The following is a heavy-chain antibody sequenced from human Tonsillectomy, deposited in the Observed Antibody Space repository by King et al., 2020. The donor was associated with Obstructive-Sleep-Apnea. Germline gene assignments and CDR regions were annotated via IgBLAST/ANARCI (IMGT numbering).Heavy chain of an antibody. CDR3: TRDLGYSGYDYDY. CDR1: GFTFSSYW. Sequence: VQLVESGGGLVQSGGSLRLSCAASGFTFSSYWMHWVRQAPGKGLVWVSRINSDGSRNYADSVKGRFTISRDNAKNTLYLQMNSLRAEDTAVYYCTRDLGYSGYDYDYWGQGTLVTVSS. D-gene: IGHD5-12*01. V-gene: IGHV3-74*01. J-gene: IGHJ4*02. CDR2: INSDGSR.